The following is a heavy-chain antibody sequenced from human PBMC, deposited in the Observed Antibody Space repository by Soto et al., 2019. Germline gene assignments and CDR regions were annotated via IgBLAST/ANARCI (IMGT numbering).Heavy chain of an antibody. D-gene: IGHD6-6*01. CDR2: ISGSGGSP. Sequence: GGSLRLSCAASGFTFSSYAMSWVRQAPGKGLEWVSAISGSGGSPYYADSVKGRFTISRDNSKNTLYLQMNSLRAEDTAVYDCAKDRDRSSIADAHDYWGQGTLVTVSS. J-gene: IGHJ4*02. CDR3: AKDRDRSSIADAHDY. CDR1: GFTFSSYA. V-gene: IGHV3-23*01.